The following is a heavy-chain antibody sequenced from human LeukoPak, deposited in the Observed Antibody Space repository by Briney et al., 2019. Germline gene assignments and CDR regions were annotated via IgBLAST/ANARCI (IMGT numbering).Heavy chain of an antibody. J-gene: IGHJ4*02. CDR1: GGSFSGYY. CDR2: INHSGST. Sequence: ASETLSLTCAVYGGSFSGYYWSWIRQPPGKGLVWIGEINHSGSTNYNPSLKSRVTISVDTTKNQYSLMLSSVTAADTAVYYCARGLGLRWQYFDYWGQGTLVTVSS. CDR3: ARGLGLRWQYFDY. D-gene: IGHD4-23*01. V-gene: IGHV4-34*01.